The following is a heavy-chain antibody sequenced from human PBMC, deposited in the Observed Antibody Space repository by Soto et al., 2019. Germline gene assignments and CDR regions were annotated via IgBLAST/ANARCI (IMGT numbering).Heavy chain of an antibody. J-gene: IGHJ4*02. CDR1: GFTFASYA. CDR3: AKAPWGVGATLDY. CDR2: ITTSGDYT. D-gene: IGHD1-26*01. V-gene: IGHV3-23*01. Sequence: EVQLLESGGGLVQPGGSLRISCAASGFTFASYALSGVRKAPGKGLLWVSGITTSGDYTYYADSVKGRFTISRNNSKNTLYLQMNSLRAEYTAVYDCAKAPWGVGATLDYWGQGTLVTVSS.